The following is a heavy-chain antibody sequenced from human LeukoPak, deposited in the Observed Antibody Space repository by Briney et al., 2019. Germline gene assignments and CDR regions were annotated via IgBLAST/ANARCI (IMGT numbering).Heavy chain of an antibody. CDR2: IYYSGST. CDR1: GGSISSYY. CDR3: ARLERHIDY. V-gene: IGHV4-59*01. J-gene: IGHJ4*02. D-gene: IGHD5-24*01. Sequence: PSETLSLTCTVSGGSISSYYWSWIRQPPGKGLEWIGYIYYSGSTNYSPSLKSRVTISVDTSKNQFSLKLSSVTAADTAVYYCARLERHIDYWGQGTLVTVSS.